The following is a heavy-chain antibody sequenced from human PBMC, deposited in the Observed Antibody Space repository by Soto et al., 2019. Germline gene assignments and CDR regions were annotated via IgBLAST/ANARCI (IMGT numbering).Heavy chain of an antibody. V-gene: IGHV1-3*05. CDR3: ARAVGGPTSNLDY. D-gene: IGHD3-16*01. Sequence: QVQLVQSGAEEKKPGASVKVSCKASGYTFTSYAMRWVRQAPGQRLEWIGWINAGNGNTKYSQKFQGRVTITRDTAASTAYMELSILRSEDTAVYYCARAVGGPTSNLDYWGQGTLVTVSS. CDR1: GYTFTSYA. J-gene: IGHJ4*02. CDR2: INAGNGNT.